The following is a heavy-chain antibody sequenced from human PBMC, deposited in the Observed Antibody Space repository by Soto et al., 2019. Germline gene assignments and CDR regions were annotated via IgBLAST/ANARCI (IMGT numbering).Heavy chain of an antibody. CDR3: ARETVETGWFYF. V-gene: IGHV3-11*06. CDR2: ISSGSSYI. D-gene: IGHD6-19*01. CDR1: GFSFSDSY. J-gene: IGHJ4*02. Sequence: QVHLVESGGGLVEPGGSLRLSCAASGFSFSDSYMSWIRQAPGKGLEWVSHISSGSSYIKYADSVEGRFTISRDNAKNSLYLQMNSLRAEDTAVYFCARETVETGWFYFWGLGILGTVSS.